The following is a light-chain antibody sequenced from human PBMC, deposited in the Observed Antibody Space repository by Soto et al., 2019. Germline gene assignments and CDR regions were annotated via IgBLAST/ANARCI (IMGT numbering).Light chain of an antibody. V-gene: IGLV2-14*01. CDR1: SSDVGGYNY. J-gene: IGLJ2*01. Sequence: QSALTQPASVSGSPGQSITISCIGTSSDVGGYNYVSWYQQHPGKAPKLMIYDVSNRPSGVSNRFSGSKSGNTASLTISGLQAEDEADYYCSSYTSRSLYVVFGGGTKLTVL. CDR2: DVS. CDR3: SSYTSRSLYVV.